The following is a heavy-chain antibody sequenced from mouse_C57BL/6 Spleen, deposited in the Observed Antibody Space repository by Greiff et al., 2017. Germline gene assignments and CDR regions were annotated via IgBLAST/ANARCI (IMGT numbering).Heavy chain of an antibody. CDR1: GFTFSSYA. D-gene: IGHD2-3*01. CDR2: ISDGGSYT. J-gene: IGHJ1*03. CDR3: ARDYHDGYYVDWYFDV. V-gene: IGHV5-4*01. Sequence: DVHLVESGGGLVKPGGSLKLSCAASGFTFSSYAMSWVRQTPEKRLEWVATISDGGSYTYYPDNVKGRFTISRDNAKNNLYLQMSHLKSEDTAMYYCARDYHDGYYVDWYFDVWGTGTTVTVSS.